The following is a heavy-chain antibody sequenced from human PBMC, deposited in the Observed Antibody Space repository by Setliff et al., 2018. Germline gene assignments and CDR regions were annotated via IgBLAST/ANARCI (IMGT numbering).Heavy chain of an antibody. CDR3: ARALLPIYDYSNYEAETYAFDL. V-gene: IGHV1-24*01. D-gene: IGHD4-4*01. CDR1: GYTLTELS. J-gene: IGHJ3*01. Sequence: ASVKVSCKVSGYTLTELSLHWVRQAPGKGLEWMGGFDPEDGETIYAQKVQGRVTMTEDTATDTAYMELSSLRSEDTAVYYCARALLPIYDYSNYEAETYAFDLWGQGTMVTVSS. CDR2: FDPEDGET.